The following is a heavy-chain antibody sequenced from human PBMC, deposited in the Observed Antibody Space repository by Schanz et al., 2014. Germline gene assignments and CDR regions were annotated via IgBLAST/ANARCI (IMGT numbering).Heavy chain of an antibody. D-gene: IGHD6-13*01. J-gene: IGHJ4*02. Sequence: QVQLVQSWAEVKGPGASVKVSCKASGYSFTPFPIHWVRQAPGQRLEWMGWINAGTGNTEYSQKFQGRVTITRDTLASTAYMELSSLRSEDTAVYYCARDGVDAAAGGNYWGQGTLVNVSS. CDR1: GYSFTPFP. V-gene: IGHV1-3*01. CDR2: INAGTGNT. CDR3: ARDGVDAAAGGNY.